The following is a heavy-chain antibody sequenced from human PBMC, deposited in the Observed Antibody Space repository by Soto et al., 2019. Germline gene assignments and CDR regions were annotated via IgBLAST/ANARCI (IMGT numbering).Heavy chain of an antibody. J-gene: IGHJ6*02. CDR2: ISGSGGST. CDR3: AKVQYYDFWSGYLDV. D-gene: IGHD3-3*01. V-gene: IGHV3-23*01. CDR1: GFTFSSYA. Sequence: GGSLRLSCAASGFTFSSYAMSWVRQAPGKGLEWVSAISGSGGSTYYADSVKGRFTISRDNSKNTLYLQMNSLRAEDTAVYYCAKVQYYDFWSGYLDVWGQGTTVTAP.